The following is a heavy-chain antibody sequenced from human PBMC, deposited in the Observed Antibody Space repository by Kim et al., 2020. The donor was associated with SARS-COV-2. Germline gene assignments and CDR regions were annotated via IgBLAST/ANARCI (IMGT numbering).Heavy chain of an antibody. CDR2: TYYRSKWYI. CDR1: GDSVSSDSGG. Sequence: SQTLSLTFVISGDSVSSDSGGWNWIRQSPSRGLEWLGRTYYRSKWYIDYAVSVKSRITINPDTSKNQFSLQLKSVTPEDTAMYYCVRGSAFDIWGQGTIGHRLF. J-gene: IGHJ3*02. CDR3: VRGSAFDI. V-gene: IGHV6-1*01.